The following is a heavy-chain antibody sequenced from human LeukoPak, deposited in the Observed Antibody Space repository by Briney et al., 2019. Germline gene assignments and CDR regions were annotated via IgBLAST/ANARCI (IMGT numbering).Heavy chain of an antibody. V-gene: IGHV4-34*01. CDR1: GGSFSGYH. CDR3: ARGDPPYDFWSGYYMSGNWFDP. Sequence: SETLSLTCAVYGGSFSGYHWSWIRQPPGKGLEWIGEINHSGSTNYNPSLKSRVTISVDTSKNQFSLKLSSVTAADTAVYYCARGDPPYDFWSGYYMSGNWFDPWGQGTLVTVSS. CDR2: INHSGST. J-gene: IGHJ5*02. D-gene: IGHD3-3*01.